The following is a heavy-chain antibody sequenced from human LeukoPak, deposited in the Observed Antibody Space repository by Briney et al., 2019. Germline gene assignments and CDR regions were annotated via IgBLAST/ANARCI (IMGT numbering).Heavy chain of an antibody. V-gene: IGHV3-33*01. CDR2: IWYDGSNK. CDR3: ARDSWSLDY. CDR1: GFTFSSYC. J-gene: IGHJ4*02. Sequence: GGSRRLSCAAAGFTFSSYCMDWVRQAPGKGVEWVAVIWYDGSNKYYADSVKGRFTISRDNSKNTLYLQMNSLRAEDTAVYYCARDSWSLDYWGQGTLVTVSS. D-gene: IGHD6-13*01.